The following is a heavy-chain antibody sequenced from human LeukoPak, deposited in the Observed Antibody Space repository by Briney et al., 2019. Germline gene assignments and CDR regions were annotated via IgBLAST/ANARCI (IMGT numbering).Heavy chain of an antibody. CDR2: ISSSSSTI. CDR3: ARDGGSGWPYFDY. V-gene: IGHV3-48*01. J-gene: IGHJ4*02. Sequence: GGSLRLSCAASGFTFSSYSMNWVRQAPGKGLEWVSYISSSSSTIYYADSVKGRFTISRDNAKNSLYLQMNSLRAEDTAVYYCARDGGSGWPYFDYWGQGTLVTVSS. CDR1: GFTFSSYS. D-gene: IGHD6-19*01.